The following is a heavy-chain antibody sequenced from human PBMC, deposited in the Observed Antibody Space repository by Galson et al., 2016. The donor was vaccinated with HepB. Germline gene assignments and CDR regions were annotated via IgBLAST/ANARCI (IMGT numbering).Heavy chain of an antibody. CDR3: TKGGDNYFDY. V-gene: IGHV3-23*01. J-gene: IGHJ4*02. Sequence: SLRLSCAASGFTFGTYVMTWVRQAPGKGLEWVSSISGSGGRISYADSVKGRFTVSRDNSKNTLHLQMNSLRAEDTAVYYCTKGGDNYFDYWGQGTLVTVSS. CDR1: GFTFGTYV. CDR2: ISGSGGRI. D-gene: IGHD5-18*01.